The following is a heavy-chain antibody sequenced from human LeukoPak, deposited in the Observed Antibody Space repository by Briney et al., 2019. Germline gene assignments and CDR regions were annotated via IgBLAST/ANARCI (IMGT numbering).Heavy chain of an antibody. Sequence: PSQTLSLTCAVSGGSISSGGYSWSWIRQPPGKGLEWTGIIDYSGITYYNPSLQSRVTLSVDTSKNQFSLNLTSVTAADTAIYYCARARGDSYGLLLDYWGQGTLVTASS. CDR3: ARARGDSYGLLLDY. D-gene: IGHD4-17*01. V-gene: IGHV4-30-4*07. CDR2: IDYSGIT. J-gene: IGHJ4*02. CDR1: GGSISSGGYS.